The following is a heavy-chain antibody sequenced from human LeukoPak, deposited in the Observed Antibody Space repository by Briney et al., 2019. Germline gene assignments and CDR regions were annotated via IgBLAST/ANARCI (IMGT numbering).Heavy chain of an antibody. J-gene: IGHJ4*02. V-gene: IGHV3-33*08. D-gene: IGHD3-16*01. CDR2: IWYDGSNK. CDR3: ARVRYDYVWGRRAYYFDY. CDR1: GFTFSNYA. Sequence: GGSLRLSCAPSGFTFSNYAMSWVRQAPGKGLEWVAVIWYDGSNKYYADSVKGRFTISRDNSKNTLYLQMNSLRAEDTAVYYCARVRYDYVWGRRAYYFDYWGQGTLVTVSS.